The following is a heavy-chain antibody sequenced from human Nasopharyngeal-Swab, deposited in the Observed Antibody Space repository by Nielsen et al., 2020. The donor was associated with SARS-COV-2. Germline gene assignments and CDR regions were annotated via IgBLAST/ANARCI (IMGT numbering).Heavy chain of an antibody. CDR1: GGSVISGSYY. D-gene: IGHD4-17*01. J-gene: IGHJ6*02. CDR3: ARDPRVTTVTIWGGYYYGMDV. CDR2: IYYSGST. Sequence: SEPLSSTSTVPGGSVISGSYYWSWIRQPPGKGLEWIGYIYYSGSTNYNPSLKSRVTISVDTSKNQFSLKLSSVTAADTAVYYCARDPRVTTVTIWGGYYYGMDVWGQGTTVTVSS. V-gene: IGHV4-61*01.